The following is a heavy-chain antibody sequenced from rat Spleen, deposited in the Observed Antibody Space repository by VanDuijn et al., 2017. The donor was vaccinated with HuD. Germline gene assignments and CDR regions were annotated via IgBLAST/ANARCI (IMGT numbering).Heavy chain of an antibody. CDR2: INFDGSST. Sequence: EVQLVESGGGLVQPGRSLKLSCAASGFTFSNYGMAWVRQAPTKGLEWVATINFDGSSTYYRDSVKGRFTMSRDNAKSTLYLQMVSLRSEDTATYSCGRHFAVDDVMDVWGQGIMVTV. CDR1: GFTFSNYG. V-gene: IGHV5-29*01. CDR3: GRHFAVDDVMDV. D-gene: IGHD4-2*01. J-gene: IGHJ2*01.